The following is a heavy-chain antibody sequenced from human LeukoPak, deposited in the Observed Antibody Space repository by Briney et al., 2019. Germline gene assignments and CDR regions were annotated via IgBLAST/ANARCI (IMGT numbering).Heavy chain of an antibody. J-gene: IGHJ2*01. V-gene: IGHV4-34*01. D-gene: IGHD2-15*01. CDR1: GGSFRGYY. CDR3: ARGRNVYCSGGSCYSWYFDL. Sequence: SETLSLTCAVYGGSFRGYYWGWIPQPPGKGREWIGEIKLCGSTNYNPSLKSRVTISVDTSKNQFPLKLSSVTAADTAVYYCARGRNVYCSGGSCYSWYFDLWGRGTLVTVSS. CDR2: IKLCGST.